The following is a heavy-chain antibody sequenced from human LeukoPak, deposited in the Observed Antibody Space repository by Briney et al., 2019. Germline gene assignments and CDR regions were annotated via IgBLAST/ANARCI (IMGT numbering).Heavy chain of an antibody. CDR3: ARGPLARGIAAAGTYYYYYMDV. J-gene: IGHJ6*03. D-gene: IGHD6-25*01. Sequence: ASVKVSCKASGYTFTGYYMHWVRQAPGQGLEWMGWINPNSGGTNYAQKFQGRVTMTRDTSISTAYMELSRLRSDDTAVYYCARGPLARGIAAAGTYYYYYMDVWGKGTTVTVSS. V-gene: IGHV1-2*02. CDR1: GYTFTGYY. CDR2: INPNSGGT.